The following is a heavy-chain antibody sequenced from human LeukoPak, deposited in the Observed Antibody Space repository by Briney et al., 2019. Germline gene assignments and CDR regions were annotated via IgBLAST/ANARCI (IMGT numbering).Heavy chain of an antibody. J-gene: IGHJ4*02. CDR3: ARRDYYDSSGYSPLFDY. CDR2: MSGNGGTT. Sequence: ETLSLTCTVSGGSISTYYWTWIRQPPGKGLEWVSGMSGNGGTTYYADSVKGRFTISRDNSKNTLYLQMNNLRAEDTAVYYCARRDYYDSSGYSPLFDYWGQGTLVTVSS. V-gene: IGHV3-23*01. CDR1: GGSISTYY. D-gene: IGHD3-22*01.